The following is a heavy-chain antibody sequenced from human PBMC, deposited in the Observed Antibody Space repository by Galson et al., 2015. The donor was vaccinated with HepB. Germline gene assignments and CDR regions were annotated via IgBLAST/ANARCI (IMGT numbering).Heavy chain of an antibody. Sequence: SLRLSCAVSGFTFSDYPMSWIRQAPGKGLEWVSYISSSRSYTIYADSVEGRFTISRDNAKNSLYLQMNSLRPEDTAVYYCAREGVLWFGELLGAFDIWGQGTTVTVSS. CDR3: AREGVLWFGELLGAFDI. CDR2: ISSSRSYT. D-gene: IGHD3-10*01. J-gene: IGHJ3*02. CDR1: GFTFSDYP. V-gene: IGHV3-11*06.